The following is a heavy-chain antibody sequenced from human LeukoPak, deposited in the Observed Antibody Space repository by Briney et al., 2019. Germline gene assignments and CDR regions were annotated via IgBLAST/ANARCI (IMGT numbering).Heavy chain of an antibody. V-gene: IGHV3-23*01. J-gene: IGHJ4*02. Sequence: GGSLRLSCAASGFTFNRYAMSGARQAAGKGLEWVSAISGSGGSTYYADSVKGRFTISRDNSKNTLYLQMNSLRAEDTAVYYCAADIVVVAAAPYLDYWGQGTLVTVSS. CDR1: GFTFNRYA. D-gene: IGHD2-15*01. CDR2: ISGSGGST. CDR3: AADIVVVAAAPYLDY.